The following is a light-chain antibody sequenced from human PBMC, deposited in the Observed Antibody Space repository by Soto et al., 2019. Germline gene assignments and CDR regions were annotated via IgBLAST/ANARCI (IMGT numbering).Light chain of an antibody. J-gene: IGLJ3*02. Sequence: QFVLTQPASVSGSPEQSITISCTGTSIDVGSYNLVSWYQQHPGKAPKVMIYEATKRPSGVSNRFSGSKSGNTASLTISGLQAEDEADYYCCAYAGSGTVVFGGGTKLTV. CDR1: SIDVGSYNL. CDR3: CAYAGSGTVV. CDR2: EAT. V-gene: IGLV2-23*01.